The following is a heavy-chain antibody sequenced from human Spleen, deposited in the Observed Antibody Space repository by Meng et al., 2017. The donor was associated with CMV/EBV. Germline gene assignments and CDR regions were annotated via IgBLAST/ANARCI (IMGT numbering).Heavy chain of an antibody. CDR3: ARDHDWGAGELLGMDV. Sequence: ASVKVSCKASGYTFTSYGIRWVRQAPGQGLEWMGWISAYNGNTNYAQKLQGRVTMTTDTSTSTAYMELRSLRSDDTAVYYCARDHDWGAGELLGMDVWGQGTTVTVSS. V-gene: IGHV1-18*01. CDR1: GYTFTSYG. J-gene: IGHJ6*02. CDR2: ISAYNGNT. D-gene: IGHD3-16*01.